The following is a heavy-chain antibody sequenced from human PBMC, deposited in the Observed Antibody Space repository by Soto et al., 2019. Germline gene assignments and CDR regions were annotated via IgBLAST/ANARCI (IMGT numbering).Heavy chain of an antibody. CDR1: GYPLTDCY. D-gene: IGHD6-25*01. Sequence: QVPLVQSGAEVKKPGASVTVSSKTSGYPLTDCYIHRVRQAPGQGLEWMAWINPHTGDTNTALKFQGRVTMTRDTSINAPFMALTRLRAPDTAVHYCAPEGGAAPGARSVWYLDPWGRGTLVSASS. CDR3: APEGGAAPGARSVWYLDP. V-gene: IGHV1-2*02. J-gene: IGHJ2*01. CDR2: INPHTGDT.